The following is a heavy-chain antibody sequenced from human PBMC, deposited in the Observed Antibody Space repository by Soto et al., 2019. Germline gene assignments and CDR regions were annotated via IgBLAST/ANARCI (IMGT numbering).Heavy chain of an antibody. V-gene: IGHV3-23*01. Sequence: EVQLLESGGGLVQPGGSLRLXXXXXXFTFSSGAMSWVXQAPGKGLEWVSSISGAGGSTSYADSVKGRFIVSRDNSKNTVDLYMNNLRADDTAVYYCAKGNWGHVAAFHFDWWGQGTLVTVSS. CDR3: AKGNWGHVAAFHFDW. CDR2: ISGAGGST. CDR1: XFTFSSGA. J-gene: IGHJ4*02. D-gene: IGHD6-19*01.